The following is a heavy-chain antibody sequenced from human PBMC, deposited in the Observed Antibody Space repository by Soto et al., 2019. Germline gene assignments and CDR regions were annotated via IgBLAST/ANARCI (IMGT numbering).Heavy chain of an antibody. CDR3: AKDGATPFDY. CDR2: ISYDGSNK. D-gene: IGHD1-26*01. J-gene: IGHJ4*02. V-gene: IGHV3-30*18. Sequence: GGSLRLSCAASGLTFSSYGMHWVRQAPGKGLGWVAVISYDGSNKYYADSVKGRFTISRDNSKNTLYLQMNSLRAEDTAVYYCAKDGATPFDYWGQGTLVTVSS. CDR1: GLTFSSYG.